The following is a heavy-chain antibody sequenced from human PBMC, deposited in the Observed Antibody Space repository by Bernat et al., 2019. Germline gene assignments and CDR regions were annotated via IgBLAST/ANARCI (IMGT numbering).Heavy chain of an antibody. CDR1: GFTFSSYS. V-gene: IGHV3-21*01. D-gene: IGHD2-21*02. J-gene: IGHJ3*02. CDR2: ISRSGGSI. Sequence: EVQLVESGGGLVKPGGSLRLSCAASGFTFSSYSMNWVRQAPGKGLEWVSSISRSGGSIYYADSVKGRFTISRDNAKNSLFLQMDSLRAEDTAVYYCARSLLVTSRNDAFDIWGQGTMVTVSS. CDR3: ARSLLVTSRNDAFDI.